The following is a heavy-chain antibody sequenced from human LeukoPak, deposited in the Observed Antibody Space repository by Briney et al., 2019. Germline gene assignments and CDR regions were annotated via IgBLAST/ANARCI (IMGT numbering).Heavy chain of an antibody. CDR3: ASYYSSTWYPGAEYFQH. D-gene: IGHD6-13*01. V-gene: IGHV1-46*01. Sequence: GASVKVSCKASGYTFTSYYMHWVRQAPGQGLEWMGMINPSGGSTSNAQKFQGRVTMTRDTSTSTVYMELSSLGSEDTAVYYCASYYSSTWYPGAEYFQHWGQGTLVTVSS. J-gene: IGHJ1*01. CDR1: GYTFTSYY. CDR2: INPSGGST.